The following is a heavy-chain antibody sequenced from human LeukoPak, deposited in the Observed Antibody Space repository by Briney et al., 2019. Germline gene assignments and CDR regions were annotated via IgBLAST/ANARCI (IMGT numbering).Heavy chain of an antibody. Sequence: PGGSLRLSCVASGFNFNTYSMNWVRQAPGKGLEWISYIISSSSTIYYADSVKGRFTISRDNAKTSLFLQMKSLRVEDTAVYYCAEGFRGWPGPDVWGQGTTVTVSS. CDR1: GFNFNTYS. V-gene: IGHV3-48*04. D-gene: IGHD6-19*01. J-gene: IGHJ6*02. CDR2: IISSSSTI. CDR3: AEGFRGWPGPDV.